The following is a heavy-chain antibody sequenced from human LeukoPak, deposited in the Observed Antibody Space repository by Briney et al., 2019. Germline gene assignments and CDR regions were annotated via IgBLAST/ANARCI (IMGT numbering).Heavy chain of an antibody. Sequence: ASVKVSCKASGYTFTSYDINWVRQATGQGLEWMGWMNPNSGNTGYAQKFQGRVTMTRNTSISTAYMELSSLRSEDTAVYYCARENGEYYDSSGYYYYYYYGMDVWGQGTTVTVSS. CDR2: MNPNSGNT. V-gene: IGHV1-8*01. D-gene: IGHD3-22*01. CDR3: ARENGEYYDSSGYYYYYYYGMDV. J-gene: IGHJ6*02. CDR1: GYTFTSYD.